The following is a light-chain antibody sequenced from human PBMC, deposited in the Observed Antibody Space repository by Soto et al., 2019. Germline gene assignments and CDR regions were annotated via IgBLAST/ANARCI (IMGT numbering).Light chain of an antibody. CDR2: AAS. J-gene: IGKJ1*01. CDR1: LGILDY. Sequence: DIQMTQSPSFLSASVGDRVNITCRASLGILDYVAWFQQKPGKAPNLLIYAASTLQSGVPSRFSGSGSGTDFTLTISSLQPEDVATYYCQKYNTAPQTFGQGTKVEIK. CDR3: QKYNTAPQT. V-gene: IGKV1-27*01.